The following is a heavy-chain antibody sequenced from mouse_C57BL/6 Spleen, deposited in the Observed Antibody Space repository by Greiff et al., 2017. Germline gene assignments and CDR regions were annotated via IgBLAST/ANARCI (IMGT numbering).Heavy chain of an antibody. CDR1: GFTFSSYT. CDR3: ARQAYYTYAMDY. V-gene: IGHV5-9*01. J-gene: IGHJ4*01. D-gene: IGHD2-12*01. Sequence: EVNVVESGGGLVKPGGSLKLSCAASGFTFSSYTMSWVRQTPEKRLEWVATISGGGGNTYYPDSVKGRFTISRDNAKNTLYLQMSSLRSEDTALYYCARQAYYTYAMDYWGQGTSVTVSS. CDR2: ISGGGGNT.